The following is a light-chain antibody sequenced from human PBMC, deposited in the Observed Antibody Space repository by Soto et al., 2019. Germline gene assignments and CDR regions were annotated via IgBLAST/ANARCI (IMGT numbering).Light chain of an antibody. J-gene: IGKJ5*01. V-gene: IGKV3D-20*02. CDR3: QQRTRWPMT. CDR2: DAS. CDR1: QSVSNNY. Sequence: IVLTHSPGTLSLSPWERSTLSFRASQSVSNNYLAWYQQKPGQAPRPLIYDASKRATGVPDRISGSGSGTDYTLTISSLEPEDFAVYYCQQRTRWPMTFGQGTRLEI.